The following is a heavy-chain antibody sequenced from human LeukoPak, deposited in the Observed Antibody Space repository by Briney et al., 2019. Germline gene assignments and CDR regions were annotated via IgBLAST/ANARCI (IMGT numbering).Heavy chain of an antibody. CDR1: GYSFTSYW. D-gene: IGHD3-22*01. Sequence: GESLKISCKGSGYSFTSYWIGWVRQMPGKGLEWMGIIYPGDSDTRYSPSFQGQVTISADKSISTAYLQWSSLKASDAAMYYCARPRYDSSGKDAFDIWGQGTMVTVSS. J-gene: IGHJ3*02. CDR2: IYPGDSDT. V-gene: IGHV5-51*01. CDR3: ARPRYDSSGKDAFDI.